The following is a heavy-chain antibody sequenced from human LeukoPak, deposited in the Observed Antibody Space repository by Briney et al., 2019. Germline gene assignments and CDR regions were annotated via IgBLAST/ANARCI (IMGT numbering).Heavy chain of an antibody. J-gene: IGHJ6*03. V-gene: IGHV1-8*01. CDR1: GYTFTSYD. Sequence: ASVKVSCKASGYTFTSYDTNWVRQATGQGREWRGWMNPNIGNTGYAQKCQGRVTMTRNTSISTAYMELSSLRSEETAVYYCARGKVNGPRRYRYYYYMDVWGKGTTVTISS. CDR2: MNPNIGNT. CDR3: ARGKVNGPRRYRYYYYMDV. D-gene: IGHD1-1*01.